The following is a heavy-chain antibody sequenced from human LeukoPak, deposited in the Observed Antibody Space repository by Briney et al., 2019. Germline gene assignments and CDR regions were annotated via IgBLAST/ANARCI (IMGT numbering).Heavy chain of an antibody. D-gene: IGHD1-26*01. J-gene: IGHJ4*02. CDR3: ATGVWWDLDSVAHPDY. CDR2: FDPEDGET. Sequence: GASVKVSCKASGYTFTDYSMHWVRQAPGKGLEWMGGFDPEDGETIYAQKFQGRVTMTEDTSTDTAYMELSSLRSEDTAVYYCATGVWWDLDSVAHPDYWGQGTLVTVSS. CDR1: GYTFTDYS. V-gene: IGHV1-24*01.